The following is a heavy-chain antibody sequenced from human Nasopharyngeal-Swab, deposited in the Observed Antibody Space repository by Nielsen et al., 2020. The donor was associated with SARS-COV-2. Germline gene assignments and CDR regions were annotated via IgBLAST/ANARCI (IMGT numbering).Heavy chain of an antibody. Sequence: GGSLRLSCAASGFTFSSYAMHWVRQAPGKGLEWVAVISYDGSNKYYADSVKGRFTISRDNSKNTLYLQMNSLRAEDTAVYYCARVKISGYDLVGQYYYVMDVWGQGTTVTVSS. J-gene: IGHJ6*02. CDR3: ARVKISGYDLVGQYYYVMDV. V-gene: IGHV3-30-3*01. CDR2: ISYDGSNK. CDR1: GFTFSSYA. D-gene: IGHD5-12*01.